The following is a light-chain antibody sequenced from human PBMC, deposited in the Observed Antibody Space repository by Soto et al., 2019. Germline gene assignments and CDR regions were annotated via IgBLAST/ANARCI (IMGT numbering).Light chain of an antibody. CDR3: QRYDSFRT. Sequence: EIVLTQSPGTLSLSPGERATLSCRASQSLSSSYLAWYQQKLGQAPSLLIYGTSSRATGIPGRFSGSGSGTDFTLTITRLEPEDFAMYYCQRYDSFRTFGQGTKVDIK. V-gene: IGKV3-20*01. J-gene: IGKJ1*01. CDR2: GTS. CDR1: QSLSSSY.